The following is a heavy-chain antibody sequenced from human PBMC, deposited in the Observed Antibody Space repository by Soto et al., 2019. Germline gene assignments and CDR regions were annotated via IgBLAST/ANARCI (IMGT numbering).Heavy chain of an antibody. Sequence: ASVKVSCKASGYTFTGYYMHWVRQAPGQGLEWMGWINPNSGGTNYAQKFQGRVTMTRDTSISTAYMELSRLRSDDTAVYYCARGITMIVVPRGWFDPWGQGTLVTVSS. V-gene: IGHV1-2*02. D-gene: IGHD3-22*01. CDR1: GYTFTGYY. CDR3: ARGITMIVVPRGWFDP. CDR2: INPNSGGT. J-gene: IGHJ5*02.